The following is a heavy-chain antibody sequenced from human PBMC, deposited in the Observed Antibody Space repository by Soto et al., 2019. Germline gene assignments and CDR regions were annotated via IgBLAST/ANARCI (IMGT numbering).Heavy chain of an antibody. CDR2: IRNKGGFIT. J-gene: IGHJ4*02. CDR3: ASPHRISSVWYYH. V-gene: IGHV3-72*01. D-gene: IGHD6-19*01. Sequence: PGGSLRLSCGASGFTFSDHYMDWVRQAPGKGLEWVARIRNKGGFITEYAASVQGRFTVSRDDSKNSVFLQMNSLKTEDTALYYCASPHRISSVWYYHWGQGTLVTVSS. CDR1: GFTFSDHY.